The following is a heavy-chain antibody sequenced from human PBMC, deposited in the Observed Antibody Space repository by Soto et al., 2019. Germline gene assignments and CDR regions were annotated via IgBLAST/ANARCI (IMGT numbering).Heavy chain of an antibody. V-gene: IGHV3-23*01. D-gene: IGHD2-15*01. Sequence: EVQLLESGGGLVQPGGSLRLSCAASGFSFSSYAMNWVRQAPGKGLEWVSVISGDGAVTYYAHSVKGRFTISRDNSKNTLFLQMNSLRAEDTAIYSCAKILASAATGYWGQGILVTVSS. CDR1: GFSFSSYA. CDR2: ISGDGAVT. J-gene: IGHJ4*02. CDR3: AKILASAATGY.